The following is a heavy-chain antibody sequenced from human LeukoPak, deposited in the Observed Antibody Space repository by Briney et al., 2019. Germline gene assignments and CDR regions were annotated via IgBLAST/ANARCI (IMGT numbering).Heavy chain of an antibody. D-gene: IGHD2-8*01. CDR2: IIPIFGTA. V-gene: IGHV1-69*05. CDR3: ARVGKYEI. J-gene: IGHJ4*02. Sequence: SVKLSCKASHRNFRSYAISWVRPAPRQGLEWMGGIIPIFGTANYAQKFQGRVTITTDESTSTAYMELSSLRSEDTAVYYCARVGKYEIWGQGTLVTVSS. CDR1: HRNFRSYA.